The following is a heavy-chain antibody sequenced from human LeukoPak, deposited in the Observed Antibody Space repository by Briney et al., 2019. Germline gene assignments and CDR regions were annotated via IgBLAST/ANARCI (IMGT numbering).Heavy chain of an antibody. Sequence: PSETLSLTCAVSGGSISSGGYSWSWIRQPPGKGLEWIGYIYHSGSTYYNPSLKSRVTISVDRSKNQFSLKLSSVTAADTAVYYCAGTDSVLRFPFRVWGQGTTVTVSS. CDR1: GGSISSGGYS. CDR3: AGTDSVLRFPFRV. CDR2: IYHSGST. V-gene: IGHV4-30-2*01. D-gene: IGHD3-3*01. J-gene: IGHJ6*02.